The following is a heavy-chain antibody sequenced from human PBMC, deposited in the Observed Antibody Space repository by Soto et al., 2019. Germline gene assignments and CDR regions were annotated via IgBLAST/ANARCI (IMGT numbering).Heavy chain of an antibody. J-gene: IGHJ6*02. Sequence: GSRRVSCAASGFTCSKYGMHCVRQARCKWLEWVAVISYDGSNKYYADSVKGRFTISRDNSKNTLYLQMNSLRAEDTAVYYCAKSRFSYCGGDCYSRNGMDVWGQGTTVTASS. CDR2: ISYDGSNK. V-gene: IGHV3-30*18. CDR3: AKSRFSYCGGDCYSRNGMDV. CDR1: GFTCSKYG. D-gene: IGHD2-21*02.